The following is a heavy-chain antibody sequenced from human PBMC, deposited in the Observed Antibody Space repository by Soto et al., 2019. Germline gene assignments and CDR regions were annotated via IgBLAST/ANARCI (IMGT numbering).Heavy chain of an antibody. J-gene: IGHJ4*02. D-gene: IGHD3-10*01. V-gene: IGHV3-7*04. CDR2: IKQDGSEK. Sequence: EVQLMESGGGLVQPGGSLRLSCSASGFTFSSYWMTWVRQAPGKGPEWVANIKQDGSEKYYVDSVKGRFTISRDNAKSSRYLQMNSLRTEDTAVYYCARGKSAHPGEDWGQGTLVTVSS. CDR3: ARGKSAHPGED. CDR1: GFTFSSYW.